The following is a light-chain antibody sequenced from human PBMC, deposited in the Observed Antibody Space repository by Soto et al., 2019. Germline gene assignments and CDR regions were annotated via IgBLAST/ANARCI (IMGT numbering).Light chain of an antibody. CDR1: QSVSVY. CDR2: DAS. J-gene: IGKJ4*01. CDR3: QQRSNLIT. Sequence: EIVLTQSPATLSVSPGERATLSCRASQSVSVYLDWYQQKTGQAPRLLIFDASKRATGIPDRFSGSGSGTDFTLTISSLEPEDVAVYYCQQRSNLITFGGGTKVDIK. V-gene: IGKV3-11*01.